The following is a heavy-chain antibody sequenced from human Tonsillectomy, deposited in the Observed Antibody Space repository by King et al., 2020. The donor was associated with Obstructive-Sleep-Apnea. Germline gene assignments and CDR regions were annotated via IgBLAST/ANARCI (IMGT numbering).Heavy chain of an antibody. V-gene: IGHV5-51*01. CDR3: ARQEGDYDFWSGSPQFDY. D-gene: IGHD3-3*01. J-gene: IGHJ4*02. Sequence: EVQLVESGAEVKKPGESLKISCKASGYSFTSYWIGWVRQMPGKGLEWMGIIYPGDSDTRYSPSFEGQVTTSADKSISTAYLQWSSLKASDTAMYYCARQEGDYDFWSGSPQFDYWGQGTLVTVSS. CDR1: GYSFTSYW. CDR2: IYPGDSDT.